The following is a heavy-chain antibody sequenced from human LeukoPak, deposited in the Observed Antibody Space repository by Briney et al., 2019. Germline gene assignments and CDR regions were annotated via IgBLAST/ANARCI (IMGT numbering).Heavy chain of an antibody. J-gene: IGHJ4*02. D-gene: IGHD3-10*01. V-gene: IGHV3-23*01. CDR3: AKDLGFGERRYFDY. CDR1: GFTFSSYA. Sequence: GGSLRPSCAASGFTFSSYAMSWVRQAPGKGLEWVSAISGSGGSTYYADSVKGRFTISRDNSKNTLYLQMNSLRAEDTAVYYCAKDLGFGERRYFDYWGQGTLVTVSS. CDR2: ISGSGGST.